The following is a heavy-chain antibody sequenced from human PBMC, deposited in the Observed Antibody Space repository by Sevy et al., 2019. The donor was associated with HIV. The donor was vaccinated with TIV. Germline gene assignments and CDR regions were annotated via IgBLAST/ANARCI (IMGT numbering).Heavy chain of an antibody. Sequence: GGSLRLSCAASGFTFSSYWMSWVRLAPGKGLEWVANIKQDGSEKYYVDSVKGRFTISRDNAKNSLYLQMNSLRAEDTAVYYCARLLWFGELDARYGMDVWGQGTTVTVSS. J-gene: IGHJ6*02. D-gene: IGHD3-10*01. CDR1: GFTFSSYW. V-gene: IGHV3-7*01. CDR3: ARLLWFGELDARYGMDV. CDR2: IKQDGSEK.